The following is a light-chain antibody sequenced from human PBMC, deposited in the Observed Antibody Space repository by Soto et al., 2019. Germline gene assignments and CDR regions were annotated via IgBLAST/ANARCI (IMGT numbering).Light chain of an antibody. CDR2: DVS. CDR1: SSDVGGYNF. J-gene: IGLJ1*01. Sequence: QSVLTQPRSVSGSPGQSVTISCTGTSSDVGGYNFVSWYQHHPGKAPKLMIYDVSRRPSGVPDRFSGSKSDNTASLTISGLQAEDEADYYCCSYAGSYSHYVFGTGTKLTVL. CDR3: CSYAGSYSHYV. V-gene: IGLV2-11*01.